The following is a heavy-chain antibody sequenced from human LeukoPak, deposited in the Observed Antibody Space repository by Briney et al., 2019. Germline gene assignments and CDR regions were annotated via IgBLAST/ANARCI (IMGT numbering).Heavy chain of an antibody. Sequence: SETLSLTCAVSGGSISSSNWWSWVRQPPGKGLEWIGEIYHSGSTNYNPSLKSRVTISVDKSKNQFSLKLRSVTAADTAVYYCARGEKWLVRPSTYYFDYWGQGTLVTVSS. D-gene: IGHD6-19*01. V-gene: IGHV4-4*02. CDR2: IYHSGST. CDR3: ARGEKWLVRPSTYYFDY. J-gene: IGHJ4*02. CDR1: GGSISSSNW.